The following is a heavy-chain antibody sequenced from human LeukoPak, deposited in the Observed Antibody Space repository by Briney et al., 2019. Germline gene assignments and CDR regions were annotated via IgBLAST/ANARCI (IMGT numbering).Heavy chain of an antibody. V-gene: IGHV4-39*07. CDR1: GGSISNNNYY. CDR2: IYYSGST. Sequence: PSETLSLTCTVSGGSISNNNYYWGWIRQPPGKGLEWIGSIYYSGSTYYNPSLKSRVTISVDTSKNQFSLKLSSVTAADTAVYYCASPDHYYDSGGYFPYWGQGTLVTVSS. CDR3: ASPDHYYDSGGYFPY. D-gene: IGHD3-22*01. J-gene: IGHJ4*02.